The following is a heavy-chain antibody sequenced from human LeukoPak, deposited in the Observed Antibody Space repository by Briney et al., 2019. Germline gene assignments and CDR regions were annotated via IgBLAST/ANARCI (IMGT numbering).Heavy chain of an antibody. CDR2: INPDSGGT. J-gene: IGHJ3*02. CDR1: GYTFTGYY. D-gene: IGHD3-22*01. Sequence: ASVKVSCKASGYTFTGYYMHWVRQAPGQGLEWMGWINPDSGGTNYAQKFQGWVTMTRDTSISTAYLQWSSLKASDTAIYYCANGYDSWRFDIWGQGTMVTVSS. V-gene: IGHV1-2*04. CDR3: ANGYDSWRFDI.